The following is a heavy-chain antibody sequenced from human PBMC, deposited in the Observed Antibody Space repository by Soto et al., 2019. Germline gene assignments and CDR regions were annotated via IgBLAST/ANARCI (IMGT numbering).Heavy chain of an antibody. CDR1: GGSISRSPYY. CDR3: ARHGPLTNNWNQLNY. D-gene: IGHD1-1*01. J-gene: IGHJ4*02. Sequence: QLQLQESGPGLVKPSETLSLTCTVSGGSISRSPYYWAWIRQPPGKGLQWIGNIYYNGNTFYNPSLESRVTISIDTSKSQFSLGLSSVTASDTAVYYCARHGPLTNNWNQLNYWGQGTLVTVSS. V-gene: IGHV4-39*01. CDR2: IYYNGNT.